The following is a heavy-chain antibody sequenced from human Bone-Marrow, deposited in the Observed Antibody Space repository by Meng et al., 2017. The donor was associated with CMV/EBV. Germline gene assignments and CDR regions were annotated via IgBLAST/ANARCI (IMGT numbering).Heavy chain of an antibody. CDR1: GFTFHDYG. CDR2: INWNGGST. V-gene: IGHV3-20*04. CDR3: ARATLTGYSYGYGY. Sequence: GESLKISCAASGFTFHDYGMSWVRQAPGKGLEWVSGINWNGGSTGYADSVKGRFTISRDNAKNSLYLQMNSLRAEDTAVYYCARATLTGYSYGYGYWGQGTLVTVSS. D-gene: IGHD5-18*01. J-gene: IGHJ4*02.